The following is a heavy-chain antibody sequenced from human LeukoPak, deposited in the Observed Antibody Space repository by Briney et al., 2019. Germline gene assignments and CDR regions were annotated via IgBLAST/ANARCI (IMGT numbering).Heavy chain of an antibody. J-gene: IGHJ4*02. D-gene: IGHD4-17*01. CDR3: ASDYGDSYHFDY. CDR1: GASISTSTYY. Sequence: SETLSLTCTVSGASISTSTYYWGWLRQPPGKGLEGIASIYYIGNTYYNPSLRSRVTISVETSKNHFSLKLSSVTAADTAIYYCASDYGDSYHFDYWGQGTLVTVSS. V-gene: IGHV4-39*02. CDR2: IYYIGNT.